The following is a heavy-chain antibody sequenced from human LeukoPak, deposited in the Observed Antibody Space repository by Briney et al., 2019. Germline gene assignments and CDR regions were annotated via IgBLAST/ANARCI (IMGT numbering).Heavy chain of an antibody. D-gene: IGHD4-17*01. CDR2: IIPIFGTA. CDR1: GGTFSSYA. J-gene: IGHJ6*02. Sequence: SVKVSCRASGGTFSSYAISWVRQAPGQGLEWMGGIIPIFGTANYAQKFQGRVTITADESTSTAYMELSSLRSEDTAVYYCARTATVTTNYYYGMDVWGQGTTVTVSS. CDR3: ARTATVTTNYYYGMDV. V-gene: IGHV1-69*01.